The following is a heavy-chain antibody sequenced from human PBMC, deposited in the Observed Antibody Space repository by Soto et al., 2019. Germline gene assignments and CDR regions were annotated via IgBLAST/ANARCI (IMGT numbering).Heavy chain of an antibody. V-gene: IGHV1-46*01. Sequence: ASVKVSCKASGYTFTSYYMHWVRQAPGQGLEWMGIINPSGGSTSYAQKFQGRVTMTRDTSTSTVYMELSSLRSEDTAVYYCATSGITIFGVVITYYYGVAVWGQGTTVTVSS. J-gene: IGHJ6*02. D-gene: IGHD3-3*01. CDR2: INPSGGST. CDR1: GYTFTSYY. CDR3: ATSGITIFGVVITYYYGVAV.